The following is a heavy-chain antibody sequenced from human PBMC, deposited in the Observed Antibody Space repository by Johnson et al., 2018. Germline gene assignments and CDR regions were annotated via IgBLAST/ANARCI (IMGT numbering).Heavy chain of an antibody. CDR1: GFAFSDYG. CDR2: TSSDGSKK. V-gene: IGHV3-30*18. J-gene: IGHJ6*03. D-gene: IGHD3/OR15-3a*01. Sequence: QVQLVQSGGGVVQPGRSLRLSCAASGFAFSDYGMQWIRQAPGKGLEWVAATTSSDGSKKDYVDSVKGRFTISRDNSKNTVYLQMNSLRVEDTAVYYCAKWSGASPHYYMDVWGKGTTVTVSS. CDR3: AKWSGASPHYYMDV.